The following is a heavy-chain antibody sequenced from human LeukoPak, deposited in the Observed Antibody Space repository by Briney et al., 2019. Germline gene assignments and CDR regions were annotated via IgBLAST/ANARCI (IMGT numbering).Heavy chain of an antibody. D-gene: IGHD3-16*01. V-gene: IGHV4-59*08. J-gene: IGHJ4*02. CDR2: ICYSGST. CDR1: GGSISSYY. Sequence: SETLSLTCTVSGGSISSYYWSWIRQPPGKGLEWIGYICYSGSTNYNPSLKSRVTISVDTSKNQFSLKLSSVTAADTAEYYCARGGGQFDYWGQGTLVTVSS. CDR3: ARGGGQFDY.